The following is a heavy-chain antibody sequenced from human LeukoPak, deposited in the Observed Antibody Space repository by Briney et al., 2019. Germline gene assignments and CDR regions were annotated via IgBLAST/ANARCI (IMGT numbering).Heavy chain of an antibody. CDR3: TRRKAAAGKAGAYYYYGMDV. D-gene: IGHD6-13*01. J-gene: IGHJ6*02. V-gene: IGHV3-23*01. CDR1: GFTFSSYA. Sequence: GGSLRLSCAASGFTFSSYAMSWVRQAPGKGLEWVSAISGSGGSTYYADSVKGRFTISRDNSKNTAYLQMNSLKTEDTAVYYCTRRKAAAGKAGAYYYYGMDVWGQGTTVTVSS. CDR2: ISGSGGST.